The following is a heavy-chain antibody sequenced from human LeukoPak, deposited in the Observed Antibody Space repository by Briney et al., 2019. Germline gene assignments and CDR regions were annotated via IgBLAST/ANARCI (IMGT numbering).Heavy chain of an antibody. J-gene: IGHJ4*02. CDR1: GFTFNNYA. CDR2: ISGGGETT. D-gene: IGHD3-16*02. V-gene: IGHV3-23*01. Sequence: GGSLRLSCAASGFTFNNYAMNWVRQAPGKGLEWVSSISGGGETTYYADSAKGRFTISRDNSKNTLYLQMNSLRAEDTAVYYCAKAGSIWGSYREYFDYWGQGTLVTVSS. CDR3: AKAGSIWGSYREYFDY.